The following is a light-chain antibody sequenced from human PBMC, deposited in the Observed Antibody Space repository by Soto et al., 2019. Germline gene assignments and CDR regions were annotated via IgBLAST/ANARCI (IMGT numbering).Light chain of an antibody. V-gene: IGKV2-28*01. J-gene: IGKJ5*01. CDR2: LGS. CDR1: QSLLHSNGYNY. CDR3: MPPLQTFT. Sequence: MVYHSALALPVTPGEAASMSCRSSQSLLHSNGYNYLDWYLQKPGQSPQLLIYLGSNRASGVPDRFSGSGSGTDFTLKISRVEAEDVGVYYCMPPLQTFTFGQGTQLEIK.